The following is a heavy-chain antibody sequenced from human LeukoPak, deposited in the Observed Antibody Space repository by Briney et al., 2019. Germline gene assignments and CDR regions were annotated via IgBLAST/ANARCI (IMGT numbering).Heavy chain of an antibody. D-gene: IGHD3-10*02. V-gene: IGHV3-21*01. Sequence: PGGSLRLSCAASGFTFSSYSINWVRQAPGKGLEWVSAISSTSNYIYYADSVQGRFTISRDNAKNSLYLQMNSLRAEDTAVYYCAELGITMIGGVWGKGTTVTISS. CDR2: ISSTSNYI. CDR1: GFTFSSYS. CDR3: AELGITMIGGV. J-gene: IGHJ6*04.